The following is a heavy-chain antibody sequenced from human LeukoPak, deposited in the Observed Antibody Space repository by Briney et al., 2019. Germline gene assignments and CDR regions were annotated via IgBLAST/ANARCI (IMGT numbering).Heavy chain of an antibody. J-gene: IGHJ5*02. CDR3: ARHRAPYYDYVWGSYHQNWFDP. V-gene: IGHV5-51*01. D-gene: IGHD3-16*02. CDR2: IYPGDSDT. CDR1: GYSFTSYW. Sequence: PGESLKISCKGSGYSFTSYWIGWVRQMPGEGLEWMGIIYPGDSDTRYSPSFQGQVTISADKSISTAYLQWSSLKASDTAMYYCARHRAPYYDYVWGSYHQNWFDPWGQGTLVTVSS.